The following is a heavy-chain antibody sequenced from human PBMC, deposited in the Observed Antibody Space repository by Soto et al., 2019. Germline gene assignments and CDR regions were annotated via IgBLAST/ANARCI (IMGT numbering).Heavy chain of an antibody. CDR3: ARDAPRGSSWHRWGY. V-gene: IGHV1-18*01. J-gene: IGHJ4*02. D-gene: IGHD6-13*01. Sequence: QVQLVQSGAEVKKPGASVKVSCSTSGYSFTTYGISWLRQAPGQGPEWMGWISAYNGSTKYAQKLHDRVTVTIDTSTSTAYMELGSLTSDDTAVYYCARDAPRGSSWHRWGYWGQGTLVTVSS. CDR2: ISAYNGST. CDR1: GYSFTTYG.